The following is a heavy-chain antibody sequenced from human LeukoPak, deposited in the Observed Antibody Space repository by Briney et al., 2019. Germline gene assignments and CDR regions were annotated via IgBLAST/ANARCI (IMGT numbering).Heavy chain of an antibody. CDR1: GFTFSNYV. D-gene: IGHD3-10*01. CDR3: AKDWGFRFDSGSYCEY. J-gene: IGHJ4*02. Sequence: GGPLRLSCGAFGFTFSNYVMHWVRQAPGKGLEWVASTSYDGRNKYYADSVKGRLTISRDNSKNTLYLQMNSLRAEDTAVYYCAKDWGFRFDSGSYCEYWGQGTLVTVSS. CDR2: TSYDGRNK. V-gene: IGHV3-30*18.